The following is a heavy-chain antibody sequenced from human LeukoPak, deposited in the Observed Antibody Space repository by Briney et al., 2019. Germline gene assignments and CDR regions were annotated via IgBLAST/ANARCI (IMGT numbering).Heavy chain of an antibody. CDR2: ISNDGSKK. V-gene: IGHV3-30*18. CDR1: GFTFSSYG. CDR3: AKDRYSYAFEYSDS. D-gene: IGHD5-18*01. J-gene: IGHJ4*02. Sequence: GRSLRLSCAASGFTFSSYGMHWVRQAPGKGLDWVAVISNDGSKKYYADSVKGRSTISRDNSKNTLSLQVSSLRTEDTAVYYCAKDRYSYAFEYSDSWGQGTLVTASS.